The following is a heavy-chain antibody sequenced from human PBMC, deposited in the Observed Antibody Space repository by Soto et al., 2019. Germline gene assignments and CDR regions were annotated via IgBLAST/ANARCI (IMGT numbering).Heavy chain of an antibody. J-gene: IGHJ6*03. CDR2: IYHSGST. D-gene: IGHD3-3*01. Sequence: SETLSPTCAVSGGSISSSNWWSWVRQPPGKGLEWIGEIYHSGSTNYNPSLKSRVTISVDKSKNQFSLKLSSVTAADTAVYYCARGKSNTIFGVVIRARDYYYYMDVWGKGTTVTVSS. CDR3: ARGKSNTIFGVVIRARDYYYYMDV. V-gene: IGHV4-4*02. CDR1: GGSISSSNW.